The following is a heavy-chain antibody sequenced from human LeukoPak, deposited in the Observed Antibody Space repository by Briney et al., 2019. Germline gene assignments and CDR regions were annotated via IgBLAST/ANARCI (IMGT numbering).Heavy chain of an antibody. J-gene: IGHJ4*02. Sequence: SETLSLTCTVSGGSISSSSYYWGWIRQPPGKGLEWIGCIYYSGSTNYNPSLKSRVTISVDTSKNQFSLKLSSVTAADTAVYYCARGARYSSSSTGFDYWGQGTLVTVSS. V-gene: IGHV4-61*05. D-gene: IGHD6-6*01. CDR1: GGSISSSSYY. CDR2: IYYSGST. CDR3: ARGARYSSSSTGFDY.